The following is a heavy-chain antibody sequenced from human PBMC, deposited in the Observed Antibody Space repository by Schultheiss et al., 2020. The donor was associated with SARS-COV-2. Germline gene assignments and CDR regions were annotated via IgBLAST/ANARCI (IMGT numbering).Heavy chain of an antibody. CDR2: IYYSGST. Sequence: SQTLSLTCSVSGGSFSGYYWSWIRQHPGKGLEWIGYIYYSGSTNYNSSLKSRVTMSLDTSKNQFSLRLTSVTAADTAVYYCARVWGSGSSQYYYGMDVWGQGTTVTVSS. D-gene: IGHD3-10*01. J-gene: IGHJ6*02. V-gene: IGHV4-59*12. CDR3: ARVWGSGSSQYYYGMDV. CDR1: GGSFSGYY.